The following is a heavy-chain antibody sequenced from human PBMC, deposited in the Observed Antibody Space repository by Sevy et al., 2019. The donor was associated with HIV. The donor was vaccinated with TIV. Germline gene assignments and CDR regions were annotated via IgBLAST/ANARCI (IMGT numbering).Heavy chain of an antibody. CDR2: ISSSSSYI. J-gene: IGHJ4*02. V-gene: IGHV3-21*01. CDR1: GFTFSSYS. D-gene: IGHD4-4*01. CDR3: ARVDLHDY. Sequence: GESLKISCAASGFTFSSYSMNWVRQAPGKGLEWVSSISSSSSYIYYADSVKGRFTISRDNAKNSLYLQMNSLGAEDTAVYYCARVDLHDYWGQGTLVTVSS.